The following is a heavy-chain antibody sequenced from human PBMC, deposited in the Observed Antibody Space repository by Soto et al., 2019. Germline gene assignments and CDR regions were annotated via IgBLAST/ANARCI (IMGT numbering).Heavy chain of an antibody. CDR1: GFTFTKAY. CDR3: ATEGGYPGSNFYGAY. J-gene: IGHJ4*02. Sequence: EVQLVESGGGLVEPGGSIRLSCVASGFTFTKAYMTWVRQAPGKGLEWVGSIKNNDAGGTTDYATSVKGRFTISRDDSKNTLYLQMNSLKTEDTSVYYCATEGGYPGSNFYGAYWGQGTLVTVSS. D-gene: IGHD1-26*01. CDR2: IKNNDAGGTT. V-gene: IGHV3-15*01.